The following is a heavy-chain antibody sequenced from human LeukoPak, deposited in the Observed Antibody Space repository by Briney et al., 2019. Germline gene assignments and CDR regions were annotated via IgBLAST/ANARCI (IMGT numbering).Heavy chain of an antibody. CDR2: IKQDGSEK. J-gene: IGHJ4*02. CDR1: GFTFSNFP. V-gene: IGHV3-7*01. Sequence: PGGSLRLSCAASGFTFSNFPMSWVRQAPGKGLEWVANIKQDGSEKYYVDSVKGRFAISRDNAKNSLYLQMNSLRAEDTAVYYCARASRDSWGQGTLVIVSS. CDR3: ARASRDS.